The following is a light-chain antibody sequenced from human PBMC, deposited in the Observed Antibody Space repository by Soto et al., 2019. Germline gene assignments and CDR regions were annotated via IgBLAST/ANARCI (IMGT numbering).Light chain of an antibody. CDR3: GTWDSSLSVVV. Sequence: QSVLTQPPSVSAAPGQKVTISCSGSSSNIGNNYVSWYQQLPGTAPKLLIYHNNKRPSGIPDRFSGSKSGTSATLGITGLQTGDEADYYCGTWDSSLSVVVFGGGTKVTVL. CDR2: HNN. CDR1: SSNIGNNY. J-gene: IGLJ2*01. V-gene: IGLV1-51*01.